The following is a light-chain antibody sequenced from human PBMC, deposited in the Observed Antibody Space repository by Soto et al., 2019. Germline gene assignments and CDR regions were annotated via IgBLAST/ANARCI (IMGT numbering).Light chain of an antibody. J-gene: IGLJ3*02. Sequence: QSALTQPASVSGSPGQSITISCTGTSSDVGGYNYVSWYQQHPGKAPKLMIYDVSNRPSGVSNRFSGSKSGNTASLTISGRQAEDEEDYYCSAYTSSSTLVVFGGGTKLTVL. CDR1: SSDVGGYNY. CDR3: SAYTSSSTLVV. V-gene: IGLV2-14*01. CDR2: DVS.